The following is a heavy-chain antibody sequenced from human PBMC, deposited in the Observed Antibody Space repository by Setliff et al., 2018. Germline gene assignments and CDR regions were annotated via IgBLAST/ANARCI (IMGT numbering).Heavy chain of an antibody. V-gene: IGHV4-39*07. Sequence: PSKTLSLTCTVSGVSISSTTYYWTWVRQPPGKGLEWIGTVSFFGSSYYSPSLKSRLAISLDTSGNRFSLNLTSVTAADTAVYYCARGRPPLVGDYWGQGTLVTSPQ. CDR1: GVSISSTTYY. J-gene: IGHJ4*02. D-gene: IGHD2-2*01. CDR3: ARGRPPLVGDY. CDR2: VSFFGSS.